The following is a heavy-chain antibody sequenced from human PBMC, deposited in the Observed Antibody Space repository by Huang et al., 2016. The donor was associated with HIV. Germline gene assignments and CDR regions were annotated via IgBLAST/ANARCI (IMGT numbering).Heavy chain of an antibody. CDR2: IHWNNDK. J-gene: IGHJ1*01. CDR3: ARLAASGWQQEYFHL. Sequence: QITLKESGPTLVKPTQTLTLTCTFSGFSLRTSGVGVGWIRQPPGTALEWLALIHWNNDKHYNSTLKRRLTINKDTSKNQVVLTMAYVDPLDTATYYCARLAASGWQQEYFHLWGQGTLVTVSS. CDR1: GFSLRTSGVG. D-gene: IGHD6-19*01. V-gene: IGHV2-5*01.